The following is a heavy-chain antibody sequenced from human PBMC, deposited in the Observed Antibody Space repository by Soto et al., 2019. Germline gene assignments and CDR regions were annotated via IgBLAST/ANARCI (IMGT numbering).Heavy chain of an antibody. V-gene: IGHV3-23*01. Sequence: GGSLRLSCAASGFTFSSYAMSWVRQAPGKGLEWVSAISGSGGSTYYADSVKGRFTISRDNSKNTLYLQMNSLRAEDTAVYYCAKDYCSGGSCYSGAFDIWGQGTMVTVSS. D-gene: IGHD2-15*01. CDR1: GFTFSSYA. CDR2: ISGSGGST. CDR3: AKDYCSGGSCYSGAFDI. J-gene: IGHJ3*02.